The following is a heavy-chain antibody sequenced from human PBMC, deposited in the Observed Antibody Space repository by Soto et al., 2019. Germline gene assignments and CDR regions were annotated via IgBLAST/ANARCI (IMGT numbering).Heavy chain of an antibody. CDR1: GFTFSSYW. CDR2: INGDGSST. V-gene: IGHV3-74*01. CDR3: ASALGYCSSTSCYTDILTGSDAFDI. D-gene: IGHD2-2*02. Sequence: GGSLRLSCAASGFTFSSYWMHWVRQAPGKGLVWVSRINGDGSSTSYADSVKGRFTISRDNAKNTLYLQMNSLRAEDTAVYYCASALGYCSSTSCYTDILTGSDAFDIWGQGTMVTVSS. J-gene: IGHJ3*02.